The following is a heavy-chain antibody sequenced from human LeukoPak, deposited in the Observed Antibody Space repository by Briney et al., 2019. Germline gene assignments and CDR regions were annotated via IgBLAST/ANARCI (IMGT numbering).Heavy chain of an antibody. Sequence: PGGSLRLSCVVSGFTFSNYAMHWVRQAPGKGLEWVAVISYDGSNKYYADSVKGRFTISRDNSKNTLYLQMNSLRAEDTALYYCAKDQGGLAAADTYYYYGLDVWGQGTTVTVSS. CDR3: AKDQGGLAAADTYYYYGLDV. CDR2: ISYDGSNK. V-gene: IGHV3-30-3*01. D-gene: IGHD6-13*01. CDR1: GFTFSNYA. J-gene: IGHJ6*02.